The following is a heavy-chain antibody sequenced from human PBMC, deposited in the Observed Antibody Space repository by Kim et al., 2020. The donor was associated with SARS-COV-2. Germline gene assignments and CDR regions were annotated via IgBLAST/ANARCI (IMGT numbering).Heavy chain of an antibody. D-gene: IGHD2-2*01. V-gene: IGHV4-59*01. Sequence: RPSLMSRVTISVDRSKTQVSLSLSSVTAADTAVYYCARESYSTNLNFFDYWGQGTLVTVSS. J-gene: IGHJ4*02. CDR3: ARESYSTNLNFFDY.